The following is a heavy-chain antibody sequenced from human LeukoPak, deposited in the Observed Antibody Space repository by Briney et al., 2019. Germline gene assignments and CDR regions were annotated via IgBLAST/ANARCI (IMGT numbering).Heavy chain of an antibody. Sequence: GGSLRLSCAASGFTFSSYWMHWVRQAPGKGLMWVSRINSDGSSTSYADSVKGRFTISRDNAKNTLYLQMNSLRAEDTAVYYCARASGQGAWGQGTLVTVSS. J-gene: IGHJ4*02. CDR3: ARASGQGA. CDR2: INSDGSST. D-gene: IGHD1-26*01. CDR1: GFTFSSYW. V-gene: IGHV3-74*01.